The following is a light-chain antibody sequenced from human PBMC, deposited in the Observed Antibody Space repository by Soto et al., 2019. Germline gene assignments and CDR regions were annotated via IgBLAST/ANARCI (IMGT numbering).Light chain of an antibody. Sequence: QSVLTQPPSVSGAPGQRVTISCTGGNSNIGAGYDVHWYQQLPGTAPKLLIYGNSNRPSGVPDRFSGSKSGTSGSLAITGLQAEDEADYYCQSHDSSLNEYVFGTGTKVTVL. CDR1: NSNIGAGYD. V-gene: IGLV1-40*01. J-gene: IGLJ1*01. CDR2: GNS. CDR3: QSHDSSLNEYV.